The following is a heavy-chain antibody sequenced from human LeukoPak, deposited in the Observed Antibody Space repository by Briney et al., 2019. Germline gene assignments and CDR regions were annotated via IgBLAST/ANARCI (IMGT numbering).Heavy chain of an antibody. CDR2: INHSGST. V-gene: IGHV4-34*01. CDR1: GGSFSASY. D-gene: IGHD2-2*01. Sequence: PSETLSLTCAVYGGSFSASYWSWIRQPPNKGLEWIGEINHSGSTNYNSSLKSRVTISIDTSKNQFSLKLRSVTAADTAVYYCTRSPPPGATAYGVVDLWGQGTLVTVSS. J-gene: IGHJ4*02. CDR3: TRSPPPGATAYGVVDL.